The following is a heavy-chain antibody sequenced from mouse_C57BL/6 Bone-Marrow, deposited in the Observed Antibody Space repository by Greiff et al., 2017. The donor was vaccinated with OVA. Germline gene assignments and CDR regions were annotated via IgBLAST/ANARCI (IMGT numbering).Heavy chain of an antibody. V-gene: IGHV1-7*01. CDR3: ASTMVTTYYAMDY. Sequence: QVQLQQSGAELVKPGASVKLSCKASGYTFTSYWMHWVKQRPGQGLEWIGYINPSSGYTKYNQKFKDKATLTANKSSSTAYMQLSSLTYEDSAVYYCASTMVTTYYAMDYWGQGTSVTVSS. CDR2: INPSSGYT. D-gene: IGHD2-2*01. CDR1: GYTFTSYW. J-gene: IGHJ4*01.